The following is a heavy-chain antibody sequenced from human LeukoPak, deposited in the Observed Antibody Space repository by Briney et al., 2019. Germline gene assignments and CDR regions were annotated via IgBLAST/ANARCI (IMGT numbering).Heavy chain of an antibody. CDR1: GGTFSSYA. Sequence: ASVKVSCKASGGTFSSYAISWVRQAPGRGLEWMGGIIPIFGTANYAQKFQGRVTITADESTSTAYMELSSLRSEDTAVYYCARSAIAVAGKADYWGQGTLVTVSS. CDR2: IIPIFGTA. CDR3: ARSAIAVAGKADY. V-gene: IGHV1-69*01. D-gene: IGHD6-19*01. J-gene: IGHJ4*02.